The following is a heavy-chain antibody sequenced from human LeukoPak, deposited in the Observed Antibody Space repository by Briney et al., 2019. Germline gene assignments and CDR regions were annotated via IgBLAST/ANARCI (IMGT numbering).Heavy chain of an antibody. CDR1: GFTLSSNG. Sequence: GGSLRLSCAASGFTLSSNGMHWVHQAPGKGLEWVAVISDDGSNKYYGDFVKVRFTISRDNSKATLYLKMNSLRAEDTAVYYCAKDRGYSSSWYVFGYWGQGTLVTVSS. V-gene: IGHV3-30*18. CDR2: ISDDGSNK. CDR3: AKDRGYSSSWYVFGY. D-gene: IGHD6-13*01. J-gene: IGHJ4*02.